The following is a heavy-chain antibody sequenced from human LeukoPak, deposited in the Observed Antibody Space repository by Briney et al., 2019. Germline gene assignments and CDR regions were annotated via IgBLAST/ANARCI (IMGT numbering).Heavy chain of an antibody. D-gene: IGHD5-18*01. CDR3: ARGTGQYNYGHRGAFDT. V-gene: IGHV3-7*03. CDR1: GFTFSSYW. J-gene: IGHJ3*02. CDR2: IKHDGSVQ. Sequence: GGSLRLSCAASGFTFSSYWMSWVRQAPGKGLEWVANIKHDGSVQYCVDSVKGRFTISRDNAKNSLYLQMNSLRAEDTAMYHCARGTGQYNYGHRGAFDTWGQGTMVTVSS.